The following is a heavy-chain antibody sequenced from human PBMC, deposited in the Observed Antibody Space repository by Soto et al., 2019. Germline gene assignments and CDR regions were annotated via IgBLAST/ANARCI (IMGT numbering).Heavy chain of an antibody. J-gene: IGHJ5*02. CDR1: GFTFSSYE. CDR3: ASSVLGRGSSWYWFDP. Sequence: LRLSCAASGFTFSSYEMNWARQAPGKGLEWVSYISSSGSTIYYADSVKGRFTISRDNAKNSLYLQMNSLRAEDTAVYYCASSVLGRGSSWYWFDPWGQGTLVTVSS. V-gene: IGHV3-48*03. D-gene: IGHD6-13*01. CDR2: ISSSGSTI.